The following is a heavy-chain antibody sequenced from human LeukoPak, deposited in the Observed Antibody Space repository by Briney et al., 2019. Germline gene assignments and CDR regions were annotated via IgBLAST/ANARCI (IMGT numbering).Heavy chain of an antibody. CDR2: IIPIFGTA. J-gene: IGHJ4*02. CDR1: GGTFSSYA. V-gene: IGHV1-69*13. D-gene: IGHD3-9*01. CDR3: ARDLGELRYFDWLFLDY. Sequence: ASVKVSCKASGGTFSSYAISWVRQAPGQGLEWMGGIIPIFGTANYAQKFQGRVTITADASTSTAYMELSSLRSEDTAVYYCARDLGELRYFDWLFLDYWGQGTLVTVSS.